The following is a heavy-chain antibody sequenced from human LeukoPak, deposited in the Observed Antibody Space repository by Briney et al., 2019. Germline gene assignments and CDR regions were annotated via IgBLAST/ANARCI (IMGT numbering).Heavy chain of an antibody. CDR1: GYTFTSYD. CDR3: ARAAITMIVVVITHDAFDI. Sequence: ASVKVSCKASGYTFTSYDINWVRQATGQGLEWMGWINPHSGDTNYAQKFQGRVTITADESTSTAYMELSSLRSEDTAVYYCARAAITMIVVVITHDAFDIWGQGTMVTVSS. CDR2: INPHSGDT. J-gene: IGHJ3*02. D-gene: IGHD3-22*01. V-gene: IGHV1-8*01.